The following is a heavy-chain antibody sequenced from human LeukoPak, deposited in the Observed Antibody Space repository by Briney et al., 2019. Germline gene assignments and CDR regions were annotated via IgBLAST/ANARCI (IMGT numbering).Heavy chain of an antibody. CDR1: GFTVSSNS. J-gene: IGHJ5*02. Sequence: PGGSLRLSCTVSGFTVSSNSTSWVRQAPGKGLEWVSFIYSDNTHYSDSVKGRFTISRDNSKNTLYLQMNSLRADDTAVYYCVRGYSYGWFDPWGQGTLVTVSS. CDR3: VRGYSYGWFDP. D-gene: IGHD5-18*01. CDR2: IYSDNT. V-gene: IGHV3-53*01.